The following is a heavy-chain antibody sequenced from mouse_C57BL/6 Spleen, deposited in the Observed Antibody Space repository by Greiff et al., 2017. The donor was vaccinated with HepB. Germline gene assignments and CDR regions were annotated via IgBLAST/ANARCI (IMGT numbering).Heavy chain of an antibody. V-gene: IGHV1-53*01. CDR1: GYTFTSYW. CDR2: INPSNGGT. Sequence: QVHVKQPGTELVKPGASVKLSCKASGYTFTSYWMHWVKQRPGQGLEWIGNINPSNGGTNYNEKFKSKATLTVDKSSSTAYMQLSSLTSEDSAVYYCARVYYGYDGPLFDYWGQGTTLTVSS. D-gene: IGHD2-2*01. J-gene: IGHJ2*01. CDR3: ARVYYGYDGPLFDY.